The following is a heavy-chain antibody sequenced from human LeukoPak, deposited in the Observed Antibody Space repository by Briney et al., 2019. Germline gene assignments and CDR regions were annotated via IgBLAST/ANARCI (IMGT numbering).Heavy chain of an antibody. CDR2: INPDESRR. CDR1: GFSFSGNW. D-gene: IGHD1/OR15-1a*01. J-gene: IGHJ4*02. CDR3: AKLLGTGTTYDS. Sequence: GGSLGLSCEASGFSFSGNWMGWVRQAPGKGLEWVASINPDESRRMYVDSVKGRFIVSRDNTKRSLYLQMNSLGAEDTAMYYCAKLLGTGTTYDSWGQGTRVTVS. V-gene: IGHV3-7*01.